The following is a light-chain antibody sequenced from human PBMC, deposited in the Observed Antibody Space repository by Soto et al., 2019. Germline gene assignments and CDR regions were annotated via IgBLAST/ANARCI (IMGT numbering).Light chain of an antibody. CDR1: QNVSINI. J-gene: IGKJ1*01. V-gene: IGKV3-20*01. CDR2: GES. Sequence: THSPVTLSLSPGERATLSCRASQNVSINILVWYQQHPGQAPRLLIYGESRRATGIPDRFSGSGSGTELSLTIRRLEPDDFAVYYCKKYGKLWRFGQGRKVDIK. CDR3: KKYGKLWR.